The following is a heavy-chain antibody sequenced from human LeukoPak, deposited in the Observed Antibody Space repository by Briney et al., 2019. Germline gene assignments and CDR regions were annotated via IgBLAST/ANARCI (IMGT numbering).Heavy chain of an antibody. V-gene: IGHV3-74*01. CDR2: INEDGSTT. CDR1: GFTFSSNW. CDR3: VRDLGGRSGH. Sequence: GGSLRLSCAASGFTFSSNWMHWVRQAPGKGLVWVSRINEDGSTTNYADSVKGRSTIFRDNAKNTLYLQMNSLRAEDTAVYYCVRDLGGRSGHWGRGTLVTVSS. J-gene: IGHJ4*02. D-gene: IGHD1-26*01.